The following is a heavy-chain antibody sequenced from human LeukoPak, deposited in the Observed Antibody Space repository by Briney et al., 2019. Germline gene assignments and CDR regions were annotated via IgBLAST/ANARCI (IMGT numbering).Heavy chain of an antibody. CDR2: IIPILGIA. V-gene: IGHV1-69*04. CDR3: ARVKYYDILTGYGRGWFDP. D-gene: IGHD3-9*01. J-gene: IGHJ5*02. Sequence: ASVKVSCKASGGTFSSYAISWVRQAPGQGLEWMGRIIPILGIANYAQKFQGRVTITADKSTSTAYMELSSLRSEDTAVYYCARVKYYDILTGYGRGWFDPWGQGTLVTVSS. CDR1: GGTFSSYA.